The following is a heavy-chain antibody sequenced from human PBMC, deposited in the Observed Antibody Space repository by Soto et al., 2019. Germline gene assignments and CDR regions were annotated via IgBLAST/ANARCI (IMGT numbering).Heavy chain of an antibody. CDR1: GYTFTSYY. J-gene: IGHJ6*02. CDR2: INPSGGST. CDR3: ARGGSSWYYYYGMDV. D-gene: IGHD6-13*01. V-gene: IGHV1-46*01. Sequence: GASVKVSCKASGYTFTSYYMHWVRQAPGQGLEWMGIINPSGGSTSYAQKFQGRVTMTRDTSTSTVYMELSSLRSEDTAVYYCARGGSSWYYYYGMDVWGQGTTVTVSS.